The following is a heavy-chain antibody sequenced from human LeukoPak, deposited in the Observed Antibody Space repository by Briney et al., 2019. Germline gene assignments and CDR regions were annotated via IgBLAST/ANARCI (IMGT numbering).Heavy chain of an antibody. CDR2: INPNSGGT. J-gene: IGHJ6*03. Sequence: ASVKVSCKASGYTFTGYYMHWVRRAPGQGLEWMGWINPNSGGTNYAQKFQGRVTMTRDTSISTAYMELSSLRSEDTAVYYCARWGDSDILTLARYYYYYMDVWGKGTTVTISS. V-gene: IGHV1-2*02. CDR3: ARWGDSDILTLARYYYYYMDV. D-gene: IGHD3-9*01. CDR1: GYTFTGYY.